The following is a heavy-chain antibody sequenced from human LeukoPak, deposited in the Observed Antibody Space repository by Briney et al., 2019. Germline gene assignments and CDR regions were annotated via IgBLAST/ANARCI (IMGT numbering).Heavy chain of an antibody. CDR2: IYYSGST. CDR3: AREWGHLGCDY. Sequence: SETLSLTCSVSDDSITIYYWTWIRQPPGKGLEWIGSIYYSGSTNYNPSLKSRVTISVDTSTNQFSLKVSSVTAADTATYYCAREWGHLGCDYWGQGTLVSVSS. J-gene: IGHJ4*02. V-gene: IGHV4-59*12. CDR1: DDSITIYY. D-gene: IGHD3-16*01.